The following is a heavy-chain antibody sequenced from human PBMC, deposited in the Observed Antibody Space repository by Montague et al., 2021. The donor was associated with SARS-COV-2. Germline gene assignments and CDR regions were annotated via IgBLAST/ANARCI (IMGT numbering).Heavy chain of an antibody. D-gene: IGHD3-3*01. CDR2: IYYSGST. CDR3: ARAGGFYDYWSGYSSSAGFFDP. J-gene: IGHJ5*02. V-gene: IGHV4-59*02. Sequence: SETLSLTCTVSGGSVSSYYWSWIRQSPGKGLQWLGYIYYSGSTDYNPSLKSRVTMSVDTSKYQLSLRLNSVTTADTAVYFCARAGGFYDYWSGYSSSAGFFDPWGQGILVTVSS. CDR1: GGSVSSYY.